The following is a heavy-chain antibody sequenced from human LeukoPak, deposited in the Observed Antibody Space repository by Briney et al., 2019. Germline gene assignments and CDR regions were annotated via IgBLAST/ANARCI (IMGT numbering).Heavy chain of an antibody. J-gene: IGHJ3*02. CDR3: ARDSITMIVVVIPHAFDI. D-gene: IGHD3-22*01. CDR2: ISAYNGNT. CDR1: GYTFTGYY. Sequence: ASVKVSCKASGYTFTGYYMHWVRQAPGQGLEWMGWISAYNGNTNYAQKLQGRVTMTTDTSTSTAYMELRSLRSDDTAVYYCARDSITMIVVVIPHAFDIWGQGTMVTVSS. V-gene: IGHV1-18*04.